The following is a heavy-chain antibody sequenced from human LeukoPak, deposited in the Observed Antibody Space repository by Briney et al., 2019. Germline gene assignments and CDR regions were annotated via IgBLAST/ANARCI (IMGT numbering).Heavy chain of an antibody. CDR3: ARGSTYSSGWYTGFDY. V-gene: IGHV3-11*04. D-gene: IGHD6-19*01. J-gene: IGHJ4*02. CDR1: GFTFSDYY. CDR2: ISSGSSTI. Sequence: GGSLRLSCAASGFTFSDYYMSWIRQAPGKGMEWISYISSGSSTIYYADSVKGRFTISRDNAKKSVYLQMNSLRTEDTAVYYCARGSTYSSGWYTGFDYWGQGTLVTVSS.